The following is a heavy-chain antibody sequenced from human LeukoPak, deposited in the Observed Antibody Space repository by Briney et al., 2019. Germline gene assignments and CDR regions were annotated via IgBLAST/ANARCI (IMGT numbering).Heavy chain of an antibody. D-gene: IGHD2-2*01. CDR3: ARANCSSTSCYPYYYYGMDV. V-gene: IGHV4-30-2*01. CDR1: GGSISSGGYS. CDR2: IYHSGST. J-gene: IGHJ6*02. Sequence: SQTLSLTCAVSGGSISSGGYSWSWIRQPPGTGLEWIGYIYHSGSTYYNPSLKSRVTISVDRSKNQFSLKLSSVTAADTAVYYCARANCSSTSCYPYYYYGMDVWGQGTTVTVSS.